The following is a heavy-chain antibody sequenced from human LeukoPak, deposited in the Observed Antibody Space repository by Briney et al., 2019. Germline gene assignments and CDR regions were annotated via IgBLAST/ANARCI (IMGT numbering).Heavy chain of an antibody. CDR1: GINFRSYW. CDR2: MKQDGSEK. D-gene: IGHD5-12*01. V-gene: IGHV3-7*01. CDR3: ARDLGHTGYDLYDY. J-gene: IGHJ4*02. Sequence: GGSLRLSCAVSGINFRSYWMAWVRQAPGKGLEWVANMKQDGSEKYYVDSVKGRFTISRDNAKNSLYLEMNSLRVEDTAVYYCARDLGHTGYDLYDYWGQGTLVTVSS.